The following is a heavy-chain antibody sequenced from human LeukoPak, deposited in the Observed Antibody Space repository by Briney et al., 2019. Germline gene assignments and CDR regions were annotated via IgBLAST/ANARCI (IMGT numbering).Heavy chain of an antibody. CDR2: INPNSGGT. Sequence: ASVKVSCKASGYTFTGYYMHWVRQAPGQGLEWMGWINPNSGGTNYAQKFQGRVTMTRDTSISTAYMELSRLRSDDTAVYYCASNDILTGYYGHYGMDVWGQGTTVTVSS. CDR1: GYTFTGYY. CDR3: ASNDILTGYYGHYGMDV. V-gene: IGHV1-2*02. J-gene: IGHJ6*02. D-gene: IGHD3-9*01.